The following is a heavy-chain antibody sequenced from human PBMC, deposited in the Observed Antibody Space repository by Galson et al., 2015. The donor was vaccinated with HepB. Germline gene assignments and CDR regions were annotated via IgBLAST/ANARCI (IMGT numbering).Heavy chain of an antibody. CDR3: AKDGGRITIFGVVGENWFDP. Sequence: SLRLSCAASGFTFSSYSMNWVRQAPGKGLEWVSSISSSSSYIYYADSVKGRFTISRDNAKNSLYLQMNSLRAEDTAVYYCAKDGGRITIFGVVGENWFDPWGQGTLVTVSS. V-gene: IGHV3-21*01. D-gene: IGHD3-3*01. CDR2: ISSSSSYI. J-gene: IGHJ5*02. CDR1: GFTFSSYS.